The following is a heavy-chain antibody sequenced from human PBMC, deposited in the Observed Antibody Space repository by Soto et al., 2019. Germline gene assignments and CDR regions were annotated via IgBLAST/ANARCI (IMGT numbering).Heavy chain of an antibody. CDR2: IYPGDSDT. Sequence: GECLKISCKGSGYSFTSYWIGWVRQMPGKGLEWMGIIYPGDSDTRYSPSFQGQVTISADKSISTAYLQWSSLKASDTAMYYCARRYNGDPVDQPYSYMDVWGKGTTVTVSS. J-gene: IGHJ6*03. V-gene: IGHV5-51*01. D-gene: IGHD1-20*01. CDR3: ARRYNGDPVDQPYSYMDV. CDR1: GYSFTSYW.